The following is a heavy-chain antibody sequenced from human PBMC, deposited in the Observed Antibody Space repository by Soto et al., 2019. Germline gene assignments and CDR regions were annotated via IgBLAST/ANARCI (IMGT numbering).Heavy chain of an antibody. D-gene: IGHD6-13*01. CDR2: IYYSGST. CDR3: ARDSSGNSSSWYLGYYGMDV. V-gene: IGHV4-59*01. Sequence: CTVSGGSISSYYWSWIRQPPGKGLEWIGYIYYSGSTNYNPSLKSRVTISVDTSKNQFSLKLSSVTAADTAVYYCARDSSGNSSSWYLGYYGMDVWGQGTTVTVSS. CDR1: GGSISSYY. J-gene: IGHJ6*02.